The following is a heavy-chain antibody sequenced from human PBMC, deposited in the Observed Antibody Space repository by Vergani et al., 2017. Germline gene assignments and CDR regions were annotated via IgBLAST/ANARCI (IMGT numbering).Heavy chain of an antibody. J-gene: IGHJ1*01. CDR1: GFTFSACP. D-gene: IGHD1-26*01. Sequence: EVQLLQSGGGVIQPGGSVRLSCAASGFTFSACPMTWVRQAPGKGLEWVSAISARYPSTYYADSVKGRFTISRDNSKNMLYLQMNSLRAEDTALYYCAKGGAWELRAYFQHWGQGTLVTVSS. V-gene: IGHV3-23*01. CDR3: AKGGAWELRAYFQH. CDR2: ISARYPST.